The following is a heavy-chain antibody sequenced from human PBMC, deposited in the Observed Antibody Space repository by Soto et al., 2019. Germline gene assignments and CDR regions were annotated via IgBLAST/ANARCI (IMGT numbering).Heavy chain of an antibody. V-gene: IGHV4-59*08. J-gene: IGHJ5*02. CDR1: GGSMSPYY. CDR3: ARHLANHGGDCFDP. Sequence: QVQLQESGPGLVKPSETLSLTCAVSGGSMSPYYWIWIRQPPGKGLEWIGYIHYTGSTNYNPSLRSRVTIAVETSKNQFSLNLNSVTAADTAVYYCARHLANHGGDCFDPWGQGTLVTVSS. CDR2: IHYTGST. D-gene: IGHD3-10*01.